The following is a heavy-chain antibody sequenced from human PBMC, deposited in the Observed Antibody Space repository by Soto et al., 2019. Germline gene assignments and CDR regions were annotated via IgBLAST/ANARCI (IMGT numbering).Heavy chain of an antibody. J-gene: IGHJ4*02. D-gene: IGHD2-2*01. CDR2: ISGSGGST. CDR3: AKTPAPGPYCSSTSCPY. CDR1: GFTFSSYA. Sequence: GGSLRLSCAASGFTFSSYAMSWVRQAPGKGLEWVSAISGSGGSTYYADSVKGRFTISRDNSKNTLYLQMNSLRAEDTAVYYCAKTPAPGPYCSSTSCPYWGQGTLVTVSS. V-gene: IGHV3-23*01.